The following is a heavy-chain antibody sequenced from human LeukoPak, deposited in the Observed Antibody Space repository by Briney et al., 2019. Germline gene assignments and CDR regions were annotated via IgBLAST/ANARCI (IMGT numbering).Heavy chain of an antibody. Sequence: GASVKVSCKASGGTFSSYAISWVRQAPGQGLEWMGGIIPIFGTANYAQKFQGRVTITTDESTSTAYMELSSLRSEDTAVYYCARVVDDYYSYRDVGAKGPRSPSP. CDR2: IIPIFGTA. CDR3: ARVVDDYYSYRDV. D-gene: IGHD2-21*01. CDR1: GGTFSSYA. V-gene: IGHV1-69*05. J-gene: IGHJ6*03.